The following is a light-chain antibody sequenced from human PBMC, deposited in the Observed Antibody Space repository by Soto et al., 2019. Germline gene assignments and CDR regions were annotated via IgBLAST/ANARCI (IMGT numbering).Light chain of an antibody. CDR1: TSNIGSNY. CDR3: AVWDESLRGYV. CDR2: GKN. Sequence: QLVLTQPPSASGTPGQRVTISCSGSTSNIGSNYVYWYQQFPGTAPKLLIFGKNRRPSGVPDRFSGSKSDTSASLAISGLRSEDEADYYCAVWDESLRGYVFASGTQLTVL. J-gene: IGLJ1*01. V-gene: IGLV1-47*02.